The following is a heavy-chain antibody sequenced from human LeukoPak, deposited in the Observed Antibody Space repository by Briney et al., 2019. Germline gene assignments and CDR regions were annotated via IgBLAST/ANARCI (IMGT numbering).Heavy chain of an antibody. V-gene: IGHV1-69*04. CDR2: IIPILGIA. Sequence: SVKVSCKASGGTFSNYAISWVRQAPGQGLEWMGRIIPILGIAKYAQKFQGRVTITADKSTSTAYMELSSLRSEDTAVYYCARVAGEWTTGAFDIWGQGTMVTVSS. CDR3: ARVAGEWTTGAFDI. CDR1: GGTFSNYA. D-gene: IGHD2-8*02. J-gene: IGHJ3*02.